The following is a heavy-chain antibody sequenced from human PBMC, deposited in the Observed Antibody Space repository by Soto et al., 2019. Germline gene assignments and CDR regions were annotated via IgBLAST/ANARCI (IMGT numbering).Heavy chain of an antibody. CDR2: ISSSGSTI. CDR1: SYE. Sequence: SYEMNWVRQAPGKGLEWVSYISSSGSTIYYADSVKGRFTISRDNAKNSLYLQMNSLRAEDTAVYYCAATSYSSSWPTPFDYWGQGTLVTVSS. D-gene: IGHD6-13*01. J-gene: IGHJ4*02. V-gene: IGHV3-48*03. CDR3: AATSYSSSWPTPFDY.